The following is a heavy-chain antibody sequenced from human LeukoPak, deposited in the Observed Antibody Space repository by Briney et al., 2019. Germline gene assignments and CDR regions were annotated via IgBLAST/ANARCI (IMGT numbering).Heavy chain of an antibody. CDR3: ARVRYYDILTGYYGDGYFDY. V-gene: IGHV4-59*01. D-gene: IGHD3-9*01. Sequence: SETLSLTCTVAGRSISSYYCGWIRQPPGKGLEWIGYIYYSKSNNYNLSRKSRVTISVDTSKNQFSLQLSSVTAADTAVYYCARVRYYDILTGYYGDGYFDYWGRGTLVTVSS. CDR2: IYYSKSN. CDR1: GRSISSYY. J-gene: IGHJ4*02.